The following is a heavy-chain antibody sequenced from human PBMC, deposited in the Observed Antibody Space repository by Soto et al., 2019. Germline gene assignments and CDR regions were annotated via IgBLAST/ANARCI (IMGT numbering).Heavy chain of an antibody. V-gene: IGHV3-30*03. CDR1: GFTFSSYG. D-gene: IGHD1-20*01. J-gene: IGHJ4*02. Sequence: QVQLVESGGGVVQPGRSLRLSCAASGFTFSSYGMHWVRQAPGKGLEWVALISSNGLTKYYADSVKGRFTISRDNSKDTLYLQMDSLRPEDTALYYCASRITAGYWGQGTLVTVSS. CDR2: ISSNGLTK. CDR3: ASRITAGY.